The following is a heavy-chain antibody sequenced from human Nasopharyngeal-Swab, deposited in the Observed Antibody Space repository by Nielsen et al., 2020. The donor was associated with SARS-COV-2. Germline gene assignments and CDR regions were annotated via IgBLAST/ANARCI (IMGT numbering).Heavy chain of an antibody. CDR2: ITHFNGNA. V-gene: IGHV1-45*02. J-gene: IGHJ6*02. Sequence: SVNVSCKASGFSITYRFLHWLRQAPAQALEWMGWITHFNGNAKYAQKFQGRVSITRDGSRTTASLELSSLRPDDTAMYFCASGQCINGVCNPTDGLDVWGQGTSVTVS. CDR1: GFSITYRF. CDR3: ASGQCINGVCNPTDGLDV. D-gene: IGHD2-8*01.